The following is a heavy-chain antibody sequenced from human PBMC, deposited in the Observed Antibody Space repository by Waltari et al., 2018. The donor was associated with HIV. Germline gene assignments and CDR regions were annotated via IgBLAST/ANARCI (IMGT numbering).Heavy chain of an antibody. V-gene: IGHV4-4*02. D-gene: IGHD6-19*01. J-gene: IGHJ4*02. CDR2: TYNSGST. Sequence: QVQLQESGPGLVKPSGTLSLTCAVSGGSISSSNWWSWVRQPPGKGLEWIGETYNSGSTNYNPSLKRRVTISVDKSKNQFSLKLSSVTAADTAVYYCARTYSSGWFDYWGQGTLVTVSS. CDR1: GGSISSSNW. CDR3: ARTYSSGWFDY.